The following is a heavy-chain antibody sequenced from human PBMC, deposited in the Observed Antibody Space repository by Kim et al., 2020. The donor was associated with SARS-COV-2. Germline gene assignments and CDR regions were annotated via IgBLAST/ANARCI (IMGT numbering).Heavy chain of an antibody. CDR2: ISSSSSYI. V-gene: IGHV3-21*01. J-gene: IGHJ4*02. CDR1: GFTFSSYS. CDR3: ARGTSSHLITIFGVATTLSFDY. Sequence: GGSLRLSCAASGFTFSSYSMNWVRQAPGKGLEWVSSISSSSSYIYYADSVKGRFTISRNNAKNSLYLQMNSLRADDTAVYYCARGTSSHLITIFGVATTLSFDYWGQGTLVTVSS. D-gene: IGHD3-3*01.